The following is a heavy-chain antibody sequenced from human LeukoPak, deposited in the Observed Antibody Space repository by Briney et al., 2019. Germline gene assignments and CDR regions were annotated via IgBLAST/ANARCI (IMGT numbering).Heavy chain of an antibody. CDR2: IYSGGST. Sequence: GGSLRLSCAASGFTVSSNYMSWVRQAPGKGLEWVSVIYSGGSTYYADSVKGRFTISRDNSKNTLYHQMNSLRAEDTAVYYCARDPGDCSGGSCYGDYWGQGTLVTVSS. CDR3: ARDPGDCSGGSCYGDY. J-gene: IGHJ4*02. V-gene: IGHV3-53*01. D-gene: IGHD2-15*01. CDR1: GFTVSSNY.